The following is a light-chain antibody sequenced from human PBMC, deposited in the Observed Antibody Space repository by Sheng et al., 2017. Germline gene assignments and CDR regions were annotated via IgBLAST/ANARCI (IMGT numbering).Light chain of an antibody. CDR1: QSIANW. J-gene: IGKJ1*01. CDR2: KTS. Sequence: DIQMTQSPSTLSASIGDRVTITCRASQSIANWLAWFQQKPGKPPNLIIYKTSTLQSGVSSRFSGSGSGTEFTLTINNLQPDDFATYYCQQYSMCWTFGQGTKVEIK. CDR3: QQYSMCWT. V-gene: IGKV1-5*01.